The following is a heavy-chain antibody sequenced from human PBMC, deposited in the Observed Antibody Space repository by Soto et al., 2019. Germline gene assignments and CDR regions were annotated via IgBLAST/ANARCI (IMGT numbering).Heavy chain of an antibody. Sequence: PSETLSLTCAVYGGSFSGYYWSWIRQPPGKGLEWIGEINHSGSTNYNPSLKSRVTISVDTSKNQFSLKLSSVTAADTAVYYCARSNIVVVVAASNWFDPWGQGTPVTVSS. CDR2: INHSGST. D-gene: IGHD2-15*01. CDR1: GGSFSGYY. CDR3: ARSNIVVVVAASNWFDP. V-gene: IGHV4-34*01. J-gene: IGHJ5*02.